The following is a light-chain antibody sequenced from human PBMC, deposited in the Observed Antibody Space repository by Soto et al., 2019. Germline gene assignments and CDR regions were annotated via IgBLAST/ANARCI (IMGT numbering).Light chain of an antibody. Sequence: DVQMTQSPSSLSASVGDSFTITCRASQDIKSDLAWYQQRPGEAPKSLIFGASNLLDGVPSKFSGSGSGSEFTLTISSLQPEDSATYFCQQSKSHPPTFGRGTKVDI. J-gene: IGKJ2*01. CDR1: QDIKSD. V-gene: IGKV1-16*02. CDR3: QQSKSHPPT. CDR2: GAS.